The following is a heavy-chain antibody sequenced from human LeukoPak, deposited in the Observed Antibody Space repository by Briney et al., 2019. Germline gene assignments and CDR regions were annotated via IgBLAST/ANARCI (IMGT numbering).Heavy chain of an antibody. CDR1: GFTFSNSA. Sequence: GGSLRLSCAASGFTFSNSAMSWVCQAPGKGLEWVSSVSGSGGSTYYADSVKGRFTISRDNSKNTLYLQVNSLRAEDTAVYYCARADTSGYIYYFDYWGQGTLVTVSS. D-gene: IGHD3-22*01. V-gene: IGHV3-23*01. CDR2: VSGSGGST. CDR3: ARADTSGYIYYFDY. J-gene: IGHJ4*02.